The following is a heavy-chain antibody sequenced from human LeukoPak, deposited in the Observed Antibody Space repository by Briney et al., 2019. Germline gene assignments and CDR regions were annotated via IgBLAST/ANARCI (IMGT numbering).Heavy chain of an antibody. CDR3: ATVDYSSSSGGFDP. J-gene: IGHJ5*02. D-gene: IGHD6-13*01. CDR2: FGPEDGET. V-gene: IGHV1-24*01. CDR1: GYTLTELS. Sequence: ASVKVSCKVSGYTLTELSMHWVRQAPGKGLEWMGGFGPEDGETIYAQKFQGRVTMTEDTSTDTAYMELSSLRSEDTAVYYCATVDYSSSSGGFDPWGQGTLVTVSS.